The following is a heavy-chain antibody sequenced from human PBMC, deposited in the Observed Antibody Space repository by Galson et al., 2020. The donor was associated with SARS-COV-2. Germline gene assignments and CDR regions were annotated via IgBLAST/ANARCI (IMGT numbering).Heavy chain of an antibody. V-gene: IGHV3-23*01. J-gene: IGHJ6*02. Sequence: GGSLRLSCAASGFTFTNYAMTWVRQAPGKGLEWVSTVKDDGRATHYADSVEGRFTISRDNSKNTLYLQLNSLRAEDTAVYYCARGDYYYYGLDVWGQGTTVTVSS. CDR3: ARGDYYYYGLDV. CDR1: GFTFTNYA. CDR2: VKDDGRAT.